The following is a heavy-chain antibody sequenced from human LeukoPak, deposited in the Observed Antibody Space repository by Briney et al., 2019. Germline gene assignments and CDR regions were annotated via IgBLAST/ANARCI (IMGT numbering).Heavy chain of an antibody. V-gene: IGHV4-34*01. CDR1: GGSFSGYY. J-gene: IGHJ4*02. D-gene: IGHD6-13*01. CDR2: INHSGST. Sequence: PSETLSLTCAVYGGSFSGYYWSWIRQPPGKGLEWIGEINHSGSTNYNPSLKSRVTISVDTSKNQFSLKLSSVTAADTAVYYCARQAAGDFDYWAQGTLVTVSS. CDR3: ARQAAGDFDY.